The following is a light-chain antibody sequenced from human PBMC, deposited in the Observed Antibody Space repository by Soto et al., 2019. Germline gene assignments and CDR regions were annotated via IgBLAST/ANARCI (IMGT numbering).Light chain of an antibody. J-gene: IGKJ1*01. Sequence: DIQMTQSPSTLSASVGDRVTITCRASQSISTWLAWYQQKPGKAPKLLIYKASTLQSGVPSRFSGSGSGTVFTLTISSLQPDDFATYYCQQYHSPVTFGQGTKVDIK. CDR2: KAS. CDR1: QSISTW. CDR3: QQYHSPVT. V-gene: IGKV1-5*03.